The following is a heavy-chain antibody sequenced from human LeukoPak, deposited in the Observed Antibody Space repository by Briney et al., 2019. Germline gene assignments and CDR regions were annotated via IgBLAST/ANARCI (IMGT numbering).Heavy chain of an antibody. CDR1: SFTVGDAW. Sequence: GGSLRLSCAASSFTVGDAWMTWVRQAPGKGLEWVGRIKSKIGTGTTDYAAPVKGRFTISRGESKGTLYLQMNSLKTEDTAVYYCTADSIPDYGDSKGDAFDIWGQGTMVTVSS. V-gene: IGHV3-15*01. J-gene: IGHJ3*02. CDR3: TADSIPDYGDSKGDAFDI. CDR2: IKSKIGTGTT. D-gene: IGHD4-17*01.